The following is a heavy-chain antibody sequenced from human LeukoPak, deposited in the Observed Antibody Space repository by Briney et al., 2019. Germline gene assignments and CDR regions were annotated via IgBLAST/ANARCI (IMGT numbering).Heavy chain of an antibody. D-gene: IGHD3-22*01. J-gene: IGHJ4*02. V-gene: IGHV3-30*03. CDR1: GFTFSSYG. CDR2: ISYDVGKK. Sequence: GRSLRLSCAASGFTFSSYGMHWVRQAPGKGLEWVAVISYDVGKKYYADSVKGRFTISRDNSKNTLYLQMNSLRAEDTAVYYCARLYQHDSSTYRPVDYWGQGTLVSVSS. CDR3: ARLYQHDSSTYRPVDY.